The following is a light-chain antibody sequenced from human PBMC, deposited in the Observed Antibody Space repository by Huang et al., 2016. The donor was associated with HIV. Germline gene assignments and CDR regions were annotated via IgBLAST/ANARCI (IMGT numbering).Light chain of an antibody. CDR2: AAS. V-gene: IGKV1-39*01. J-gene: IGKJ3*01. CDR1: QSINSH. Sequence: DIQMTQSPSSLSASVGDTVTFTCRASQSINSHLNWYQQKAGKAPILLIYAASSLQSDVPSRCSGSGSGTYFTLTGSSPQPEDFGTYYCQQSFSTPITFGPGT. CDR3: QQSFSTPIT.